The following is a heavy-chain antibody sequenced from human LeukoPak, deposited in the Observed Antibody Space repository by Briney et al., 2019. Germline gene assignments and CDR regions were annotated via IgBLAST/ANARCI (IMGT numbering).Heavy chain of an antibody. CDR3: ASGGNYYDYSGYLFQY. Sequence: GGSLRLSCAASGFTFSDYYVSWIRQAPGKGLEWVSYISSSGSTIYYADSVKGRFTISRDNAKNSLYLQMNSLRAEDTAVFYCASGGNYYDYSGYLFQYWGQGTPVTVSS. J-gene: IGHJ1*01. CDR1: GFTFSDYY. V-gene: IGHV3-11*04. D-gene: IGHD3-22*01. CDR2: ISSSGSTI.